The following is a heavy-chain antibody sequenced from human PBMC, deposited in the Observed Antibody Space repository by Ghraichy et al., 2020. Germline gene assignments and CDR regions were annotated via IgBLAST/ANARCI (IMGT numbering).Heavy chain of an antibody. Sequence: GGSLRLSCVASGFRFDKFTIHWVRQAPGKGLEWVSLIGRKGDTKFYADSVTGRFTMFRDNRRKSLFLQMNNLRPEDSALYYCVKEHNTGWPALEHWGRGTRLTVFS. CDR3: VKEHNTGWPALEH. J-gene: IGHJ1*01. D-gene: IGHD6-19*01. V-gene: IGHV3-43*01. CDR1: GFRFDKFT. CDR2: IGRKGDTK.